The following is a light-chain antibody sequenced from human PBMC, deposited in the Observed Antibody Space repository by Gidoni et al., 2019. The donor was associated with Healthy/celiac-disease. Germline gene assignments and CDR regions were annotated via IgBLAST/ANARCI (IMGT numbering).Light chain of an antibody. V-gene: IGLV3-19*01. CDR3: NSRDSSGNHVV. CDR2: GKN. J-gene: IGLJ2*01. Sequence: SSELTQDPAVSVALGQTVRSTCQGDSLRGYYASWYQQKPGQAPVLVIYGKNNRPSAIPDRFSGSSSGNTASLTITGAQAEDEADYYCNSRDSSGNHVVFGGGTKLTVL. CDR1: SLRGYY.